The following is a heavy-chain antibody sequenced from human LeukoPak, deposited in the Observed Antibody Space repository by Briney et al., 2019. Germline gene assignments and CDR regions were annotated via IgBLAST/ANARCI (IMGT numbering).Heavy chain of an antibody. CDR1: GFTFSSYA. CDR3: ARDSDVITAVFDY. V-gene: IGHV3-30-3*01. J-gene: IGHJ4*02. D-gene: IGHD3-22*01. CDR2: IPYDGSNK. Sequence: GGSLRLSCAASGFTFSSYAMHWVRQAPGKGLEWVAVIPYDGSNKYYADSVKGRFTISSDNSKNTLYLQMNSLRAEDTAVYYCARDSDVITAVFDYWGQGTLVTVSS.